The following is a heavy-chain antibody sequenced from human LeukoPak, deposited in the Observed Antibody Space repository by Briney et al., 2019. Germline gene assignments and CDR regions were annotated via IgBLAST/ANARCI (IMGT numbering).Heavy chain of an antibody. V-gene: IGHV4-59*08. CDR1: GGSISSYY. J-gene: IGHJ5*02. Sequence: SETLPLTCTVSGGSISSYYWSWIRQPPGKGLEWIGYIYYSGSTNYNPSLKSRVTISVDTSKNQFSLKLSSVTAADTAVYYCARLVVAAAGHWFDPWGQGTLVTVSS. D-gene: IGHD6-13*01. CDR2: IYYSGST. CDR3: ARLVVAAAGHWFDP.